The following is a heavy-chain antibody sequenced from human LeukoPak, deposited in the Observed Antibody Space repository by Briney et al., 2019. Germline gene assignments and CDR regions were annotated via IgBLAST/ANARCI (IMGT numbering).Heavy chain of an antibody. J-gene: IGHJ2*01. V-gene: IGHV1-46*01. CDR2: INPSGGST. CDR1: GGTFISYA. D-gene: IGHD6-13*01. CDR3: ARSSGLPAAGTLWYFDL. Sequence: ASVKVPCKASGGTFISYAISWVRQAPGQGLEWMGIINPSGGSTSYAQKFQGRVTMTRDTSTSTVYMDLSSLRSEDTAVYYCARSSGLPAAGTLWYFDLWGRGTLVTVSS.